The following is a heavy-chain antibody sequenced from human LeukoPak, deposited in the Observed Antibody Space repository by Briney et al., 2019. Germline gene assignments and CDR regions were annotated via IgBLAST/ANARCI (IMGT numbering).Heavy chain of an antibody. V-gene: IGHV3-7*01. Sequence: GGSLRLSCAASGFTFSSYWMSWVCQAPGKGLEWVANIKQDGSEKYYVDSVKGRFTISRDNAKNSLYLQMNSLRAEDTAVYYCASYPGGYSYGFGGLPYYFDYWGQGTLVTVSS. CDR2: IKQDGSEK. CDR1: GFTFSSYW. D-gene: IGHD5-18*01. CDR3: ASYPGGYSYGFGGLPYYFDY. J-gene: IGHJ4*02.